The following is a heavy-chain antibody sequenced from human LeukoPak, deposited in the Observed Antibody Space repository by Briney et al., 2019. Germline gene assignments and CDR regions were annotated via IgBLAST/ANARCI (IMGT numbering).Heavy chain of an antibody. J-gene: IGHJ5*02. D-gene: IGHD3-22*01. CDR3: ASTTDSSGIWFDP. CDR1: GYTFTSYA. Sequence: GASVKVSCKASGYTFTSYAISWVRQAPGQGLEWMGGIIPIFGTANYAQKFQGRVTITADKATSTAYMELSSLRSEDTAVYYCASTTDSSGIWFDPWGQGTLVTVSS. CDR2: IIPIFGTA. V-gene: IGHV1-69*06.